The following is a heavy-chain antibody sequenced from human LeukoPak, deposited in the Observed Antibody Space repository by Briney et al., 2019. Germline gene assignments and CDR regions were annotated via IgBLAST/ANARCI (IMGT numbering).Heavy chain of an antibody. D-gene: IGHD5-24*01. Sequence: KCGESLKISCKGSGYSFTSYWIGWVRQMPGKGLEWMGIIYPGDSDTRYSPSFQGQVTISADKSISTAYLQWSSLKASDTAMYYCARQEGRDGYTLEYYFDYWGQGTLVTVSS. V-gene: IGHV5-51*01. CDR2: IYPGDSDT. J-gene: IGHJ4*02. CDR3: ARQEGRDGYTLEYYFDY. CDR1: GYSFTSYW.